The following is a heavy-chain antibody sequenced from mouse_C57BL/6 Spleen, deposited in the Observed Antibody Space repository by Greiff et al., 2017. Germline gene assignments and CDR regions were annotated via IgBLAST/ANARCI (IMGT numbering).Heavy chain of an antibody. V-gene: IGHV5-9-1*02. J-gene: IGHJ4*01. CDR2: ISSGGDYI. Sequence: EVKLMESGEGLVKPGGSLKLSCAASGFTFSSYAMSWVRQTPEKRLEWVAYISSGGDYIYYADTVKGRFTISRDNARNTLYLQMSSLKSEDTAMYYCTGEATPYAMDYWGQGTSVTVSS. CDR1: GFTFSSYA. D-gene: IGHD1-1*01. CDR3: TGEATPYAMDY.